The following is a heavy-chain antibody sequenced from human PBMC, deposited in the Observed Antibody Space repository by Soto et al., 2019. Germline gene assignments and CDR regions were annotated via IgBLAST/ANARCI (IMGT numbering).Heavy chain of an antibody. J-gene: IGHJ4*02. CDR1: GYTFTSYA. CDR2: INAGNGNT. V-gene: IGHV1-3*01. D-gene: IGHD6-19*01. CDR3: ARVSGWYYFDY. Sequence: QVQLVQSGAEVKKPGASVKVSCKASGYTFTSYAMHWVRQAPGQRLEWMGWINAGNGNTKYSQKFQGRVTITRDTSESTAYMELSSLRSEDTAVYYCARVSGWYYFDYLGQGTLVTVSS.